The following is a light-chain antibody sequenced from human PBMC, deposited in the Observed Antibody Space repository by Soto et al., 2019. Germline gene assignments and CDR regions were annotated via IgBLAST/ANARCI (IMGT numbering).Light chain of an antibody. CDR1: QGISNY. J-gene: IGKJ1*01. V-gene: IGKV1-27*01. Sequence: DIQMTQSPSSLSASVRDRVTITYRASQGISNYLAWYQQKPGKVPKLLIYAASTLQSGVQSRFSGSGSGTDFTLTISSLQPEAVATYYCQKYDSAPWTFGQGTKVEIK. CDR2: AAS. CDR3: QKYDSAPWT.